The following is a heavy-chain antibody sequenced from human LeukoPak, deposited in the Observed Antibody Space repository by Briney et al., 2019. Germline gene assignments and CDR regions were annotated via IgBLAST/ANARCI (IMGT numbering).Heavy chain of an antibody. CDR2: IYYSGST. Sequence: SETLSLTCTVSGGSISSYYWSWIRQPPGKGLEWVGYIYYSGSTNYNPSLKTRVTISVDTSKNQFSLKLSSVTAADTAVYYCARARYSSGSTDWFDPWGQGTLVTVSS. D-gene: IGHD5-18*01. V-gene: IGHV4-59*01. CDR1: GGSISSYY. J-gene: IGHJ5*02. CDR3: ARARYSSGSTDWFDP.